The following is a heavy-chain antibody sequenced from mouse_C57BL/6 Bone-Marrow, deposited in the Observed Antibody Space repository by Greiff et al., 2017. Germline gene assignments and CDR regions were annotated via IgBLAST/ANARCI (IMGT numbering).Heavy chain of an antibody. CDR3: ARRDGYSSWFAY. Sequence: QVQLQQPGAELVMPGASVKLSCKASGYTFTSYWMHWVKQRPGQGLEWIGEIDPSDSYTNYNQKFKGKSTLTVDTSSSTAYMQLSSLTSEDSAVYYCARRDGYSSWFAYWGQGTLVTVSA. CDR2: IDPSDSYT. J-gene: IGHJ3*01. CDR1: GYTFTSYW. D-gene: IGHD2-3*01. V-gene: IGHV1-69*01.